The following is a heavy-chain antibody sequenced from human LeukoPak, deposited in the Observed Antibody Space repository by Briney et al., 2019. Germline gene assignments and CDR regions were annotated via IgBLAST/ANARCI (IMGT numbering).Heavy chain of an antibody. CDR2: ISYDGSNK. CDR1: GFTFSSYA. J-gene: IGHJ6*03. Sequence: GGSLRLSCAASGFTFSSYAMHWVRQAPGKGLEWVAVISYDGSNKYYADSVKGRFTISRDNSKNTLYLQMNSLRAEDTAVYYCAKDGDCSSTSCYIPYYYYMDVWGKGTTVTVSS. CDR3: AKDGDCSSTSCYIPYYYYMDV. D-gene: IGHD2-2*02. V-gene: IGHV3-30-3*01.